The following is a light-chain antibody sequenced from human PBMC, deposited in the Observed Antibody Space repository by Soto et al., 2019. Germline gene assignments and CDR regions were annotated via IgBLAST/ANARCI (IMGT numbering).Light chain of an antibody. CDR1: QSVSNY. CDR3: QQYDNWPT. Sequence: EVVLTQSPATLSLSPGERATLSCRASQSVSNYLDWFQQKPGQAPRLLIYDASNRATGIPARFSGSGSGTDFTLTISSLEPEDFAVYYCQQYDNWPTFGQGTKVDIK. CDR2: DAS. J-gene: IGKJ1*01. V-gene: IGKV3-11*01.